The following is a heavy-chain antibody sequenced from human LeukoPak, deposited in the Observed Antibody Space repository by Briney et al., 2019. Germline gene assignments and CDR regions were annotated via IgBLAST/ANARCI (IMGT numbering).Heavy chain of an antibody. V-gene: IGHV3-23*01. CDR2: ISGSGDNT. CDR3: AKGSYYDSSGSFYFDY. CDR1: GFTFSSYA. J-gene: IGHJ4*02. D-gene: IGHD3-22*01. Sequence: GGSLRLSCAASGFTFSSYAMSWVRQAPGKGLEWVSGISGSGDNTYYADSVKGRYTISRDNSKNTLYVQVNSLGTEDTAAYYCAKGSYYDSSGSFYFDYWGQGTLVTVSS.